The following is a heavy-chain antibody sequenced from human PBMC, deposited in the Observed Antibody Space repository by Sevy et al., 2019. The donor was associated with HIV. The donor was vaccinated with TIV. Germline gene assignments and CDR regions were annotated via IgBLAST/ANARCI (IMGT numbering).Heavy chain of an antibody. CDR2: INPNSGGT. J-gene: IGHJ4*02. D-gene: IGHD3-3*01. Sequence: ASVKVSCKASGCTFTVYYLNWVRQAPGQGLEWMGWINPNSGGTKYAQKFEGRVTMTTDTSISTAYMELSSLGSDDTAVYYCARDSDFWSGSSTFTYWGQGTLVTVSS. CDR3: ARDSDFWSGSSTFTY. CDR1: GCTFTVYY. V-gene: IGHV1-2*02.